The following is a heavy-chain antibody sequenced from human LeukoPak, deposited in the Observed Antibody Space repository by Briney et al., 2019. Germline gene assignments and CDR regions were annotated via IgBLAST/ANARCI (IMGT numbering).Heavy chain of an antibody. CDR2: VGATGDM. D-gene: IGHD1-26*01. CDR3: AKDRTVGASYWYFDL. V-gene: IGHV3-13*01. CDR1: GFIFSDYD. Sequence: GGSLRLSCSASGFIFSDYDMYWVRQVAGEGLEWVSGVGATGDMSYPDSVKGRFTISRDSSKNTLFLHMNTLRAEDTAIYYCAKDRTVGASYWYFDLWGRGTLVTVSS. J-gene: IGHJ2*01.